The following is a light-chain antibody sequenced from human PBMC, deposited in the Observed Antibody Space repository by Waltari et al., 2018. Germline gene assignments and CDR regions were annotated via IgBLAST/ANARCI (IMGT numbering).Light chain of an antibody. CDR2: GAS. CDR3: QQLNSYPIT. J-gene: IGKJ5*01. Sequence: DIQLTQSPSFLSASVGDRLTITCRASQDISSHLAWYQKNPGKAPKLLVYGASTLGSGVPSGFSGGGSGTEVTLTISSLQHEEVATYYCQQLNSYPITFGQGTRLEIK. CDR1: QDISSH. V-gene: IGKV1-9*01.